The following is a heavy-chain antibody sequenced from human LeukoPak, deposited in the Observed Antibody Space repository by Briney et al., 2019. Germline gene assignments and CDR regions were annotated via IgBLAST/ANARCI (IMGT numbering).Heavy chain of an antibody. Sequence: GESLKISCKGSGYNFSGYWIGWVRQMPGKGLEWMGIIFPGDSDTRYSPSLQGQVTISADKSISTAYLQWSSLKASDTAMYYCARQGTGEIDFWGQGTLVTVSS. CDR2: IFPGDSDT. CDR1: GYNFSGYW. V-gene: IGHV5-51*01. J-gene: IGHJ4*02. D-gene: IGHD7-27*01. CDR3: ARQGTGEIDF.